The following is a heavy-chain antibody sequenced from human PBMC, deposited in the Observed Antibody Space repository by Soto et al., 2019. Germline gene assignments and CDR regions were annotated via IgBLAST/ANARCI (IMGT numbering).Heavy chain of an antibody. D-gene: IGHD2-15*01. Sequence: GGSLRLSCAASGFTFTSFAMNWVRQAPGKGLEWVSGTSGTGGSTDSADSVKGRFTISRDNSKNTLFLQMNSLRAEDTAVYYCARYVYYMDVWGKGTTVTVSS. CDR1: GFTFTSFA. J-gene: IGHJ6*03. CDR2: TSGTGGST. CDR3: ARYVYYMDV. V-gene: IGHV3-23*01.